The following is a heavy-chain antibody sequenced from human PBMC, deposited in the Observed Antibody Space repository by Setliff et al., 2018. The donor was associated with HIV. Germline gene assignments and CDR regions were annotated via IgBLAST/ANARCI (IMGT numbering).Heavy chain of an antibody. Sequence: LRLSCAASGFTFADYTMHWVRQAPGRRPEWVSLIHWDGGSPYYADSVKGRFTISRDNSKNSLYLQMNSLRPEDTAFYYCVKALMVQGVSLQYFQYWGQGTQVTVSS. D-gene: IGHD3-10*01. CDR1: GFTFADYT. CDR2: IHWDGGSP. J-gene: IGHJ1*01. V-gene: IGHV3-43D*03. CDR3: VKALMVQGVSLQYFQY.